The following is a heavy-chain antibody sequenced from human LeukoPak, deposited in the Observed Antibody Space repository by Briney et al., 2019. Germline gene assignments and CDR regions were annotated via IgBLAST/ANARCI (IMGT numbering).Heavy chain of an antibody. V-gene: IGHV4-38-2*01. CDR1: GYSISSGYY. D-gene: IGHD2-15*01. Sequence: SETLSLTCAVSGYSISSGYYWGWIRQPPGKGLEWIGSIYHSASTYYNPSLKSRVTISVDTSKNQFSLKLSSVTAADTAVYYCARHTVDRFGLVYWGQGTLVTVSS. CDR3: ARHTVDRFGLVY. J-gene: IGHJ4*02. CDR2: IYHSAST.